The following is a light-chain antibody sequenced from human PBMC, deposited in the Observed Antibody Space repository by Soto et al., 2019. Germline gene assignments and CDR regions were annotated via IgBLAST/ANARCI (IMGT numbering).Light chain of an antibody. CDR3: SSYAGSSVV. CDR1: SSDVGGYNY. J-gene: IGLJ2*01. Sequence: QSVLTQPSSASGSPGQSVTISCTGTSSDVGGYNYVSWYQQHPGKAPKLMIYEVSKRPSGVPDRFSGSKSGNTASLTVSGLQAEDEADYYCSSYAGSSVVFGGGTKVTVL. V-gene: IGLV2-8*01. CDR2: EVS.